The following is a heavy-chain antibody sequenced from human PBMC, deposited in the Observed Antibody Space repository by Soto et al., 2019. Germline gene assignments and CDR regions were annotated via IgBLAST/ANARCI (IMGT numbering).Heavy chain of an antibody. J-gene: IGHJ6*02. CDR2: IGSNGADK. D-gene: IGHD4-17*01. V-gene: IGHV3-23*01. CDR1: GITFSTYA. CDR3: AADYLRHNSLNGYYYSYGMDV. Sequence: GSLRLSCAASGITFSTYAMSWVRRAPGKGLEWVSTIGSNGADKQYADFVKGRFTVSRDSSKSTLSLQMNSLRAEDTAVYYCAADYLRHNSLNGYYYSYGMDVWGQGTTVTVSS.